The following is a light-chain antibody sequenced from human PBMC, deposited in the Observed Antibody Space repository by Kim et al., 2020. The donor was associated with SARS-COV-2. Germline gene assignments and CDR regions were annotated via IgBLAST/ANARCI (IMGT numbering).Light chain of an antibody. Sequence: APGKAARITCGGNNIGGKSVHWYQPKPGQAPVLVIYYDSDRPSGIPERFSGSNSGNTATLTISRVEAGDEADYYCQVWDSSSDHWVFGGGTQLTVL. CDR2: YDS. V-gene: IGLV3-21*04. CDR1: NIGGKS. CDR3: QVWDSSSDHWV. J-gene: IGLJ3*02.